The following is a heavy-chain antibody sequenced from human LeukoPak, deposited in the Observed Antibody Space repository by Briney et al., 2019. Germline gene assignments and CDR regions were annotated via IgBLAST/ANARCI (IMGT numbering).Heavy chain of an antibody. Sequence: QTGGSLRLSCAASGFTFSKYAMSWVRQAPGKGLEWVSFISSSGGATYYADSVKGRFTMSRDNAKNTLYLQMDSLRADDTAVYYCAKALEMSTITFGFDFWGLGTLVTVYS. J-gene: IGHJ4*02. D-gene: IGHD5-24*01. CDR2: ISSSGGAT. CDR1: GFTFSKYA. V-gene: IGHV3-23*01. CDR3: AKALEMSTITFGFDF.